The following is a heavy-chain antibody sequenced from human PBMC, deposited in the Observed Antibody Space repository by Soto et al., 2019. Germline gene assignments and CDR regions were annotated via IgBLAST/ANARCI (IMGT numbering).Heavy chain of an antibody. D-gene: IGHD3-10*01. CDR3: AREGGITTVRGVIISGYFDY. V-gene: IGHV1-2*02. CDR1: GYTFTGYY. CDR2: INPNSGGT. Sequence: ASVKVSCKASGYTFTGYYMHWVRQAPGQGLEWMGWINPNSGGTNYAQKFQGRVTMTRDTSISTAYMELSRLRSDDTAVYYCAREGGITTVRGVIISGYFDYWGQGTLVTVSS. J-gene: IGHJ4*02.